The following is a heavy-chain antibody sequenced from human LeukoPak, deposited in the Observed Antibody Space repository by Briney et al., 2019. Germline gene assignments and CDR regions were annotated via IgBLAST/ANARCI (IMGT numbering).Heavy chain of an antibody. CDR3: AKDGLGSSSLYYYYMDV. V-gene: IGHV3-21*01. D-gene: IGHD6-6*01. J-gene: IGHJ6*03. CDR1: GFTFSSYS. Sequence: GGSLRLSCAASGFTFSSYSMNWVRQAPGKGLEWVSSISSSSSYIYYADSVKGRFTISRDNSKNTLYLQMNSLRAEDTAVYYCAKDGLGSSSLYYYYMDVWGKGTTVTVSS. CDR2: ISSSSSYI.